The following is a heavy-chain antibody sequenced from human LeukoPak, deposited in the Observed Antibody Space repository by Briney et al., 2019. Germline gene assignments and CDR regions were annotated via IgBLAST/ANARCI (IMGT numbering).Heavy chain of an antibody. Sequence: SGGSLRLSCAASGFTFSNYNMNWVRQAPGKGLEWVSLITYDSSYIYYADSVKGRFTISRDNTKNSLYLQMNSLRAEDTAVYYCASLLDRITIPGVDTNWFDPWGQETLVTVSS. CDR1: GFTFSNYN. CDR2: ITYDSSYI. J-gene: IGHJ5*02. D-gene: IGHD3-3*01. CDR3: ASLLDRITIPGVDTNWFDP. V-gene: IGHV3-21*01.